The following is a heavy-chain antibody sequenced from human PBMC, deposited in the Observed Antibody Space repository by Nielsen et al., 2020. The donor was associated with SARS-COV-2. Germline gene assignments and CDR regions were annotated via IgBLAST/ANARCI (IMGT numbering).Heavy chain of an antibody. J-gene: IGHJ4*02. D-gene: IGHD6-13*01. CDR1: GFSFSDYY. Sequence: GESLKISCAASGFSFSDYYMSWIRQAPGKGLEWVSYISSSTSYTNYADSVTGRFTISRDNAKNSLYLQMNSLRAEDTAVYYCARVSAAGMALYYFDYWGQG. CDR3: ARVSAAGMALYYFDY. V-gene: IGHV3-11*05. CDR2: ISSSTSYT.